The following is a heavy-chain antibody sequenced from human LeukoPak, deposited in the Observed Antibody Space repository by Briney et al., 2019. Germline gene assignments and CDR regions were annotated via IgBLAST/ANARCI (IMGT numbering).Heavy chain of an antibody. Sequence: SETLSLTCAVYGGSFSAYYWNWIRQPPGKGLEWIGEINHSGSTNYNPSLKSRVTISVDTSKNQFSLKLNSLTAADTAVYYCARHRASGTYAFDYWGHGTLVTVSS. CDR2: INHSGST. V-gene: IGHV4-34*01. CDR1: GGSFSAYY. CDR3: ARHRASGTYAFDY. J-gene: IGHJ4*01. D-gene: IGHD3-10*01.